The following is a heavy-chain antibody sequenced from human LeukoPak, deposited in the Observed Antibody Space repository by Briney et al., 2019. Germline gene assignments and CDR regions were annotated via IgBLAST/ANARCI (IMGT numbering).Heavy chain of an antibody. CDR3: ARVPPLVLRYFDWLSYFDY. Sequence: ASVKVSCKASGYTFTSYGISWVRQAPGQGLEWMGWISAHNGNTNYAQKLQGRVTMTTDTSTSTAYMELRSLRSDDTAVYYCARVPPLVLRYFDWLSYFDYWGQGTLVTVSS. D-gene: IGHD3-9*01. CDR1: GYTFTSYG. V-gene: IGHV1-18*04. J-gene: IGHJ4*02. CDR2: ISAHNGNT.